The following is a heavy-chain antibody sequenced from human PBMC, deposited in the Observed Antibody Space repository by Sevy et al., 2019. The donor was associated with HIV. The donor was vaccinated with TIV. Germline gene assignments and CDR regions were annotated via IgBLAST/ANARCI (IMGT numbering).Heavy chain of an antibody. CDR2: IIPICGTA. Sequence: ASVKFSCKASGGTFSSYAISWVRQAPGQGLEWMGGIIPICGTAKYAQKFQGRVTITADESTSTAYMERSSLRSEDTAVYCCARAMGTWIQLGPDPYYYYGMDVWGQGTTVTVSS. CDR3: ARAMGTWIQLGPDPYYYYGMDV. J-gene: IGHJ6*02. D-gene: IGHD5-18*01. V-gene: IGHV1-69*13. CDR1: GGTFSSYA.